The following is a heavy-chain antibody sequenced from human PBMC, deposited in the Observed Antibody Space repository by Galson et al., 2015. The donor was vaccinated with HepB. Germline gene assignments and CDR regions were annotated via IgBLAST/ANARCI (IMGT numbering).Heavy chain of an antibody. D-gene: IGHD3-22*01. CDR3: ATTYTSGPSLGAFES. J-gene: IGHJ3*02. V-gene: IGHV4-4*02. CDR1: GGSIINRNW. CDR2: IFHSGMV. Sequence: ETLSLTCAVSGGSIINRNWWNWVRQSPGKGLEWIGEIFHSGMVNYNPSLKSRVTMSVDTSKNHISLRLTSVTAADTAVYYCATTYTSGPSLGAFESWGQGTMVTVSS.